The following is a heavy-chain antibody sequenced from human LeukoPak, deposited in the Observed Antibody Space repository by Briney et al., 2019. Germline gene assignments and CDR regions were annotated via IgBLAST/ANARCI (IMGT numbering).Heavy chain of an antibody. V-gene: IGHV4-4*07. Sequence: SETLSLTCTVSGGSISSYYWSWIRQPAGKGLEWIGRIYTSGSTNYNPSLKSRVTTSVDTSKNQFSLKLSSVTAADTAVYYCAREGITGTTGDAFDIWGQGTMVTVSS. D-gene: IGHD1-7*01. CDR1: GGSISSYY. CDR2: IYTSGST. J-gene: IGHJ3*02. CDR3: AREGITGTTGDAFDI.